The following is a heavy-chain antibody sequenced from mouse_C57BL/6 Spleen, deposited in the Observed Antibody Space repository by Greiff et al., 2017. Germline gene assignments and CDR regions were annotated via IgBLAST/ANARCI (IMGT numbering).Heavy chain of an antibody. CDR2: INPNNGGT. J-gene: IGHJ4*01. CDR3: ARWVDGYYPAMDY. CDR1: GYTFTDYY. V-gene: IGHV1-26*01. D-gene: IGHD2-3*01. Sequence: EVQLQQSGPELVKPGASVKISCKASGYTFTDYYMNWVKQSHGKSLEWIGDINPNNGGTSYNQKFKGKATLTVDKSSSTAYMELRSLTSEDSAVYYCARWVDGYYPAMDYWGQGTSVTVSS.